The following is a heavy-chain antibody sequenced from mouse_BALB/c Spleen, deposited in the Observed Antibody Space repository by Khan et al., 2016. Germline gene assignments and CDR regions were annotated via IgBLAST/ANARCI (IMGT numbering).Heavy chain of an antibody. CDR3: ARYRYYYGSSRYFDV. J-gene: IGHJ1*01. D-gene: IGHD1-1*01. CDR2: INTYSGES. V-gene: IGHV9-3-1*01. CDR1: GYTFTNYG. Sequence: QFQLVQSGPELKKPGKTVKISCKASGYTFTNYGMNWVKQAPGKGLKWMGWINTYSGESTYADDFKGRFAFSLETSANTAYLQINNLKNEDTATYFGARYRYYYGSSRYFDVWGAGTTVTVSS.